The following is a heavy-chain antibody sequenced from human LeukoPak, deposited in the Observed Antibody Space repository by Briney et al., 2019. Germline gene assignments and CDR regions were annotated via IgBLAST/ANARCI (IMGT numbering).Heavy chain of an antibody. V-gene: IGHV4-59*01. CDR2: IYYSGST. CDR3: GGTRPYYGMDV. Sequence: SETLSLTCTVSGGSISSYYWSWIRQPPGKGLEWIGYIYYSGSTNYNPSLKSRVTISVGTSKNQFSLKLSSVTAADTAVYYCGGTRPYYGMDVWGQGTTVTVSS. CDR1: GGSISSYY. D-gene: IGHD2-15*01. J-gene: IGHJ6*02.